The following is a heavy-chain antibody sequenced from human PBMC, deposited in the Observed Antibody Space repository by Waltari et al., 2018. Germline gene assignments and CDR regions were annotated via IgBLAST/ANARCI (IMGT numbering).Heavy chain of an antibody. CDR2: IYHSGST. CDR1: GYSISSGYY. J-gene: IGHJ2*01. D-gene: IGHD6-13*01. Sequence: QVQLQESGPGLVKPSETLSLTCAVSGYSISSGYYWGWIRQPPGKGLEWIGSIYHSGSTYYNPSLKSRVTISVDTSKNQFSLKLSSVTAADTAVYYCARSGAAAGNPHYRWYFDLWGRGTLVTVSS. V-gene: IGHV4-38-2*01. CDR3: ARSGAAAGNPHYRWYFDL.